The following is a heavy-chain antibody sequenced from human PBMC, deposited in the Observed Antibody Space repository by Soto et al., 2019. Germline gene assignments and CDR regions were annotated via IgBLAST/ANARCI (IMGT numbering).Heavy chain of an antibody. CDR3: VRDTGRSFSSVCFDA. CDR1: GYTITASY. D-gene: IGHD1-1*01. Sequence: ASVKVSCKASGYTITASYIHWVRQAPGQGLEWMGWINPDSGITNYARKFQGRVTLTGDTSISTAYMELNTLKSDDSALYYCVRDTGRSFSSVCFDAWGQGPLVTV. CDR2: INPDSGIT. V-gene: IGHV1-2*02. J-gene: IGHJ5*02.